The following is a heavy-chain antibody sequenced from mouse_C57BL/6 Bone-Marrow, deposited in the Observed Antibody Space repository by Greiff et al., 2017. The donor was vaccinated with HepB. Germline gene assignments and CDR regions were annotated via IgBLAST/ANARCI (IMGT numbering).Heavy chain of an antibody. J-gene: IGHJ4*01. V-gene: IGHV1-50*01. Sequence: QVQLQQPGAELVKPGASVKLSCKASGYTFTSYWMQWVKQRPGQGLEWIGEIDPSDSYTNYNQKFKGKATLTVDTSSSTAYMQLSSLTSEDSAVYYCAGTSSYYGNYDYAMGYWGQGTSVTVSS. CDR3: AGTSSYYGNYDYAMGY. CDR2: IDPSDSYT. CDR1: GYTFTSYW. D-gene: IGHD2-10*01.